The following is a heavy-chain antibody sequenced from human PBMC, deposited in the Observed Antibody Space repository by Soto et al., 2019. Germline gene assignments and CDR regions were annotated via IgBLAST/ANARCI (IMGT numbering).Heavy chain of an antibody. V-gene: IGHV3-48*03. D-gene: IGHD6-13*01. CDR3: ASIAQAGRFDP. CDR2: ISSSGSTI. Sequence: GGSLRLSCAASGFTFSSYEMNWVRQAPGKGLEWVSYISSSGSTIYYADSVKGRFTISRDNAKNSLYLQMNSLRAEDTAVYYCASIAQAGRFDPWGQGTLVTVSS. CDR1: GFTFSSYE. J-gene: IGHJ5*02.